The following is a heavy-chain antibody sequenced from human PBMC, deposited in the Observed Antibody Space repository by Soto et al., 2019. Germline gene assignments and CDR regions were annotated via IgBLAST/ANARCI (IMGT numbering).Heavy chain of an antibody. D-gene: IGHD5-12*01. CDR2: FDPEDGET. V-gene: IGHV1-24*01. CDR3: ATDRDGYNPGAFDI. Sequence: ASVNVSCKVSGYTLTELSMHWVRQAPGKGLEWMGGFDPEDGETIYAQKFQGRVTMTEDTSTDTAYMELSSLRSEDTAVYYCATDRDGYNPGAFDIWGQGTMVTVSS. J-gene: IGHJ3*02. CDR1: GYTLTELS.